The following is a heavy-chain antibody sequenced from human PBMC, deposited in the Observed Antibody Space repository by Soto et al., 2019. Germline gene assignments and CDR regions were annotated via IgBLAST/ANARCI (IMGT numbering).Heavy chain of an antibody. CDR3: ARLPTDYDDSSDY. CDR1: GFTVSSNY. D-gene: IGHD3-22*01. V-gene: IGHV3-53*01. J-gene: IGHJ4*02. CDR2: IYSGGST. Sequence: GSLRLSCAASGFTVSSNYMSWVRQAPGKGLEWVSVIYSGGSTYYADSVKGRSTISRDNSKNTLYLQMNSLRAEDTAVYYCARLPTDYDDSSDYWGQGTLVTVSS.